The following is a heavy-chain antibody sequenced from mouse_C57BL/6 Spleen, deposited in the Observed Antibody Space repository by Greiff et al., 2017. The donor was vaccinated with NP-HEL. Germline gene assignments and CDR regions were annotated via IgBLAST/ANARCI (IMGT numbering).Heavy chain of an antibody. CDR3: ASYYGSSYFDV. CDR1: GFTFSSYG. CDR2: ISSGGSYT. D-gene: IGHD1-1*01. V-gene: IGHV5-6*01. J-gene: IGHJ1*03. Sequence: EVQGVESGGDLVKPGGSLKLSCAASGFTFSSYGMSWVRQTPDKRLEWVATISSGGSYTYYPDSVKGRFTISRDNAKNTLYLQMSSLKSEDTAMYYCASYYGSSYFDVWGTGTTVTVSS.